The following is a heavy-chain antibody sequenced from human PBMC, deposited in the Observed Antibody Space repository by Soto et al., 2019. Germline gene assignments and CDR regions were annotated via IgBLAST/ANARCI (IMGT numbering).Heavy chain of an antibody. CDR3: ARGLELVGYEFWSGYYTSGAFDI. CDR2: MNPNSGNT. V-gene: IGHV1-8*01. CDR1: GYTFTSYD. Sequence: EASVKVSCKASGYTFTSYDINWVRQATGQGLEWMGWMNPNSGNTGYAQKFQGRVTMTRNTSISTAYMELSSLRSEDTAVYYCARGLELVGYEFWSGYYTSGAFDIWGQGTMVTVSS. J-gene: IGHJ3*02. D-gene: IGHD3-3*01.